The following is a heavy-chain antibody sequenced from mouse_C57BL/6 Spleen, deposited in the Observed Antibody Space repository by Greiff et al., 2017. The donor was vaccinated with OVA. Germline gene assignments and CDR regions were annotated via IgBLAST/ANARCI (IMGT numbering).Heavy chain of an antibody. CDR2: IYPGDGDT. CDR3: ARELYYYAMDY. Sequence: QVQLKESGPELVKPGASVKISCKASGYAFSSSWLNLVKQMPGKGLEWIGRIYPGDGDTNYNGKFKGKATLTADKSSSTAYMQLSSLTSEDSAVYFCARELYYYAMDYWGQGTSVTVSS. V-gene: IGHV1-82*01. CDR1: GYAFSSSW. J-gene: IGHJ4*01. D-gene: IGHD1-1*02.